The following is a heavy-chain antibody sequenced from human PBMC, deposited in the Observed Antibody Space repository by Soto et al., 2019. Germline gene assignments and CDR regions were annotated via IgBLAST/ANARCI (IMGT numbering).Heavy chain of an antibody. CDR2: IIPIFGTA. CDR3: ARDNIPGGSGKYGTDV. D-gene: IGHD2-15*01. Sequence: QVQLVQCGAEMNKPGSSVKVSCKASGCTFSSYAISWVRQAPGQGREWMGGIIPIFGTANYAQKFQGRVTVTADESTSTAYMELSSLGSEDTAVYYCARDNIPGGSGKYGTDVWGQGTTVTVSS. CDR1: GCTFSSYA. V-gene: IGHV1-69*01. J-gene: IGHJ6*02.